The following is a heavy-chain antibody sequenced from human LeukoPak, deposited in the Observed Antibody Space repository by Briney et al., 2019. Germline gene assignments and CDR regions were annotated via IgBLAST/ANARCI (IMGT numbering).Heavy chain of an antibody. Sequence: ASVKVSCKASGYTFTSYGISWVRQAPGQGLEWMGWISAYSGNTNYAQKLQGRVTMTTDTSTSTAYMELRSLRSDDTAVYYCARERIQLWYPSYYYYGMDVWGKGTTVTVSS. CDR1: GYTFTSYG. J-gene: IGHJ6*04. V-gene: IGHV1-18*04. CDR2: ISAYSGNT. CDR3: ARERIQLWYPSYYYYGMDV. D-gene: IGHD5-18*01.